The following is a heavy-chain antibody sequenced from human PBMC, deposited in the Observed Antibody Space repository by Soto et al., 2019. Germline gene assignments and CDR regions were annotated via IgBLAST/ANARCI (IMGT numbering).Heavy chain of an antibody. CDR1: GGSISSSXW. V-gene: IGHV4-4*02. CDR3: ASRTYAMDV. Sequence: QVQLQESGPGLVKPSGTLSLTCAVSGGSISSSXWWSWVRQPPGKGLEWIGEIFHNGNTYSNPSLTGXVTMXVDKSKNQFSLNLNSVTAADTAVYYCASRTYAMDVWGQGTTVTVSS. CDR2: IFHNGNT. J-gene: IGHJ6*02.